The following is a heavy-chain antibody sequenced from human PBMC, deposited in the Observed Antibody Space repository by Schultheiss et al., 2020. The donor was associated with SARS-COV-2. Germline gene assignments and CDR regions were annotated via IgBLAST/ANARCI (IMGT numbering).Heavy chain of an antibody. CDR1: GFTFTSYA. V-gene: IGHV3-30*01. J-gene: IGHJ2*01. D-gene: IGHD4-17*01. CDR2: ISYDGSNK. Sequence: LSLTCAASGFTFTSYAMHWVRQAPGKGLEWVAVISYDGSNKYFADSVKGRFTISRDNSKDTLYLQMNSLIAEDTAVYSCARAYATYWYIDFWGRGTLVTVSS. CDR3: ARAYATYWYIDF.